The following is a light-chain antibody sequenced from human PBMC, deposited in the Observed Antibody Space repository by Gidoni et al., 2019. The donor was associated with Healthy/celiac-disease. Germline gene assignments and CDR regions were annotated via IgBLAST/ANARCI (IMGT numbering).Light chain of an antibody. V-gene: IGKV1-5*03. CDR3: QQYLNYSPLT. Sequence: IQITHSPSTLSASVGDRVTITCRATQSISGWLAWYQQKPGKAPKLLIYKASSLATGVPSPFSGSGSGTEFTLTISSLQHDDFATYYCQQYLNYSPLTFXGXTKVEIK. CDR2: KAS. J-gene: IGKJ4*01. CDR1: QSISGW.